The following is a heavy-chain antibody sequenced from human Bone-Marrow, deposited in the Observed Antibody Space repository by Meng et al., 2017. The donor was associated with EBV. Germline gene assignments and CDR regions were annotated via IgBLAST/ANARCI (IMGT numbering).Heavy chain of an antibody. J-gene: IGHJ4*02. D-gene: IGHD2-15*01. CDR2: ISAYNGNT. CDR1: GYTFTSYG. CDR3: ARINCSGGSCYSPLWY. Sequence: HVSRCQVGAEVKKPGASGKVSCKASGYTFTSYGISWVRQAPGQGLEWMGLISAYNGNTNYAQKLQGRVTMTTDTSTSTAYMELRSLRSDDTAVYYCARINCSGGSCYSPLWYWGQGTLVTVSS. V-gene: IGHV1-18*01.